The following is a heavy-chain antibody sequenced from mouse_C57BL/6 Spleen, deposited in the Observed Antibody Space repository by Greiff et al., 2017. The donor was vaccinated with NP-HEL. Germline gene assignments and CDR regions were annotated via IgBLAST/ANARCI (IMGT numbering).Heavy chain of an antibody. CDR1: GYTFTSYW. Sequence: QVQLQQPGAELVMPGASVKLSCKASGYTFTSYWMHWVKQRPGQGLEWIGEIDPSDSYTNYNQKFKGKSTLTVDKSSSTAYMQLSSLTSEDSAVYYCARSLTGVWGQGTLVTVSA. CDR3: ARSLTGV. J-gene: IGHJ3*01. D-gene: IGHD4-1*01. CDR2: IDPSDSYT. V-gene: IGHV1-69*01.